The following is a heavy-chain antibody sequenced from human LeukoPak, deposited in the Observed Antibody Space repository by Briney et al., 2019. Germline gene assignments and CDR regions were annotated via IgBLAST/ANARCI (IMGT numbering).Heavy chain of an antibody. CDR3: ARDPSITMIVVVPNGPGDY. CDR1: GYTFTGYY. J-gene: IGHJ4*02. D-gene: IGHD3-22*01. CDR2: INPNSGGT. Sequence: ASVKVSCKASGYTFTGYYMHWVRQAPGQGLEWMGWINPNSGGTNYAQKFQGRVTMTRDTSISTAYMELSRLRSDDTAVHYCARDPSITMIVVVPNGPGDYWGQGTLVTVSS. V-gene: IGHV1-2*02.